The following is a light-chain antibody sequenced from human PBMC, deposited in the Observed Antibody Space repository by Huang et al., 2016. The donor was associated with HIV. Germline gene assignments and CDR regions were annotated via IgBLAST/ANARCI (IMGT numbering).Light chain of an antibody. Sequence: DIQMTQSPSSLSASVGDRVTITCLASQSIGYYLNWYQQKPGKAPKVLIYAASNLQSGVPSRFSGTGSETDFTLTISNLQPEDFATYYCQQIYSAPPYTFGLGTKVEIK. CDR3: QQIYSAPPYT. J-gene: IGKJ2*01. CDR1: QSIGYY. V-gene: IGKV1-39*01. CDR2: AAS.